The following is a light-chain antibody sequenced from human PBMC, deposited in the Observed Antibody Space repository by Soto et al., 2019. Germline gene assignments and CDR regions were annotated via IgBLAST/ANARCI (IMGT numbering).Light chain of an antibody. V-gene: IGKV3-15*01. Sequence: EIVMTQSPATLSVSPGERATLSCRASQSVSSNLAWYQQKPGQAPSLLIYGAATRATGIPARFSGSGSGTELTLNISSLQSEDFAVYYCQQYNNWPPLTFGGGTKVEIK. CDR3: QQYNNWPPLT. CDR1: QSVSSN. J-gene: IGKJ4*01. CDR2: GAA.